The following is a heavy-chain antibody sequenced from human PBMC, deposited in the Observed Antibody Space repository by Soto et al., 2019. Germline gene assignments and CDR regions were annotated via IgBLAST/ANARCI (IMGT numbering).Heavy chain of an antibody. CDR3: AKDVSLGSGTYGHFDN. CDR1: GFTFSNYG. CDR2: ISGSGADT. V-gene: IGHV3-23*01. Sequence: GGSLRLSCAASGFTFSNYGMSWVRQAPGKGLEWVSAISGSGADTNYADSVKGRFTISRDNSKITLFLQMNSLRAEDTAVYYCAKDVSLGSGTYGHFDNWGQGTLVTVSS. D-gene: IGHD3-10*01. J-gene: IGHJ4*02.